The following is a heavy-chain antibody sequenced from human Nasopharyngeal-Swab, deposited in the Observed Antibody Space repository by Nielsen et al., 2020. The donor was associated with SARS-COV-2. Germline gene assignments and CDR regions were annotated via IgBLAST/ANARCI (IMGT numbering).Heavy chain of an antibody. J-gene: IGHJ4*02. CDR3: ATSLIAAPAN. Sequence: VRQMPGKGLEWMGRIDPSDSYTNYSPSFQGHVTISADKSISTAYLQWSSLKASDTAMYYCATSLIAAPANWGQGTLVTVSS. D-gene: IGHD6-6*01. V-gene: IGHV5-10-1*01. CDR2: IDPSDSYT.